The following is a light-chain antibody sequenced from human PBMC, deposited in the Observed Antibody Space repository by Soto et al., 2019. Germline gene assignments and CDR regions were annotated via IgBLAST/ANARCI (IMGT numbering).Light chain of an antibody. J-gene: IGKJ1*01. CDR1: RGLNTD. CDR2: HAS. Sequence: DIQMTQSPSSLSASIGDRVTILCQAGRGLNTDVNWHQPKPGKAPMLWVDHASNLQSGVPSSCSGSGSGTEFTLTISGLQAYDVATYYCQQDNSYSFGQGTKV. CDR3: QQDNSYS. V-gene: IGKV1-5*02.